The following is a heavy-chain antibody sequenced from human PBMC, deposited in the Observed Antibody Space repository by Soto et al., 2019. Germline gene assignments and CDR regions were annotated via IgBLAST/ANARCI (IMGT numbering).Heavy chain of an antibody. D-gene: IGHD3-10*01. J-gene: IGHJ4*02. V-gene: IGHV4-59*12. CDR1: GGSISSYY. CDR2: IYYSGST. CDR3: ARGYGSGSYQRYYFGY. Sequence: LETLSLTCSVSGGSISSYYWSWIRQPPGKGLEWIGYIYYSGSTDYNPSLKSRVTISVDTSKNQFSLRLISVTAADTAVYYCARGYGSGSYQRYYFGYWGQGALVTVSS.